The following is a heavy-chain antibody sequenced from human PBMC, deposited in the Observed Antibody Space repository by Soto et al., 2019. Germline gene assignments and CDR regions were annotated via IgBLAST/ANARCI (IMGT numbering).Heavy chain of an antibody. CDR3: ATSVNSAMAFDY. V-gene: IGHV1-46*01. Sequence: VKVSCKASGYTFTHYYIHWVRQAPGQGLEWMGIINPNGGITTYAQKFRAGFSMTRDTSTSTVYLELSSLRSEDSAVYYCATSVNSAMAFDYWGQGTLVTVSS. CDR1: GYTFTHYY. D-gene: IGHD5-18*01. J-gene: IGHJ4*02. CDR2: INPNGGIT.